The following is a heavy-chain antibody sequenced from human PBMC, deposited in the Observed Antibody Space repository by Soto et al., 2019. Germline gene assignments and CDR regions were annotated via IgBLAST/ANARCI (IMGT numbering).Heavy chain of an antibody. J-gene: IGHJ4*02. V-gene: IGHV4-39*01. CDR1: GGAISSSSYY. CDR2: IYYSGST. CDR3: ARQFPSYYGGNPGGDY. Sequence: SETLSLTCTVSGGAISSSSYYWGWIRQPPGKGLEWIGSIYYSGSTYYNPSLKSRVTISVDTSKNQFALMLGSVTAADTAVYYCARQFPSYYGGNPGGDYWGQGTLVTVSS. D-gene: IGHD4-17*01.